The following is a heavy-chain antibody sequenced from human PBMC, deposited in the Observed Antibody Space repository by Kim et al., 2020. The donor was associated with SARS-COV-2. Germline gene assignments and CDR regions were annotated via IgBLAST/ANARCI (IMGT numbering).Heavy chain of an antibody. CDR3: AKEGCSSTSCYGNYYYGMDV. D-gene: IGHD2-2*01. V-gene: IGHV3-30*02. CDR2: IWYDGSNK. CDR1: GFTFSSYA. Sequence: GGSLRLSCAASGFTFSSYAMHWVRQAPGKGLEWVAFIWYDGSNKYYADSVKGRFTISRDNSKNTLYLQMNSLRAEDTAVYYCAKEGCSSTSCYGNYYYGMDVWGQGTTVTVSS. J-gene: IGHJ6*02.